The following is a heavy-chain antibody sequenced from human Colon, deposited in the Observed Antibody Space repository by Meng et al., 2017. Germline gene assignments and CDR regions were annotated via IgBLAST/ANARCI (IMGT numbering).Heavy chain of an antibody. CDR2: IKSETDGGTT. Sequence: GESLKISCAASGFTFSNAWMSWVRQAPGKGLEWVGRIKSETDGGTTGYAAPVKGRFTISRDDSKNTLYLQMNSLKTEDTAVYYCSHYGLGSRNWFDPWGQGTLVTVSS. J-gene: IGHJ5*02. CDR3: SHYGLGSRNWFDP. D-gene: IGHD3-10*01. V-gene: IGHV3-15*01. CDR1: GFTFSNAW.